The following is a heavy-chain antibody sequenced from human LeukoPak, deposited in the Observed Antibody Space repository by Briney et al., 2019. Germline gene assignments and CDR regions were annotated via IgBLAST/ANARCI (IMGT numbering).Heavy chain of an antibody. CDR1: GGTFSSYA. CDR3: ASGRHYYGMDV. J-gene: IGHJ6*02. V-gene: IGHV1-69*04. Sequence: ASVKVSCKASGGTFSSYAISWVRQAPGQGLEWMGRIIPILGIANYAQKFQGRVTITADKSTSTAYMELSGLRSEDTAVYYCASGRHYYGMDVWGQGTTVTVSS. CDR2: IIPILGIA.